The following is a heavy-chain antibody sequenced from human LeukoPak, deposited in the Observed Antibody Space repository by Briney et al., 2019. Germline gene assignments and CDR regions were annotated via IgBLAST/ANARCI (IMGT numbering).Heavy chain of an antibody. V-gene: IGHV1-69*04. CDR3: ARDSNYPFYFDY. CDR2: IIPILGTA. D-gene: IGHD1-7*01. J-gene: IGHJ4*02. CDR1: GGTFSNYA. Sequence: SVKVSCKASGGTFSNYAISWVRQAPGQGLECMGRIIPILGTANYAQKFQGRVTITADTSTGTTYMELSGLRSEDTAVYFCARDSNYPFYFDYWGQGTLVTVS.